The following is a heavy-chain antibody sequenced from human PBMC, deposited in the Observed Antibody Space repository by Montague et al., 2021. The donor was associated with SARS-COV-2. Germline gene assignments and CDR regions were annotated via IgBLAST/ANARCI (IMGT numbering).Heavy chain of an antibody. CDR3: AGSPGGSGTGWLDY. J-gene: IGHJ4*02. CDR1: GFTSGDYQ. CDR2: INQDETAK. V-gene: IGHV3-7*01. Sequence: SLRLSCAASGFTSGDYQMTWVRQAPGKGLQWVANINQDETAKTYLDSVKGRFTISRDNAQNSLILQMNSLKVEDTAVYYCAGSPGGSGTGWLDYWGQGTLVTVSS. D-gene: IGHD3/OR15-3a*01.